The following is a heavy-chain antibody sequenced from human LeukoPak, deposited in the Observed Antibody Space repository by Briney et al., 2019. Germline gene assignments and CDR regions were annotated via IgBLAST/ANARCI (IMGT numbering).Heavy chain of an antibody. J-gene: IGHJ6*03. D-gene: IGHD6-19*01. CDR1: GFTFSSYG. CDR2: IRYDGSNK. Sequence: GGSLRLSCAASGFTFSSYGMHWVRQAPGKGLEWVAFIRYDGSNKYYADSVKGRFTISRDNSKNTLYLQMNSLRAEDTAVYYCAKDLTVAGGYYYMDVWGKGTTVTISS. CDR3: AKDLTVAGGYYYMDV. V-gene: IGHV3-30*02.